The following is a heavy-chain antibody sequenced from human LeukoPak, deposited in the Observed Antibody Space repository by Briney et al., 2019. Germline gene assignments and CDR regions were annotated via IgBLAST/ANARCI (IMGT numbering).Heavy chain of an antibody. CDR2: FDPEDGET. CDR1: GYTLTELS. J-gene: IGHJ4*02. CDR3: ATVPIDYYGSSGSFDY. V-gene: IGHV1-24*01. D-gene: IGHD3-22*01. Sequence: ASVKVSCKVSGYTLTELSMHWVQQAPGKGLEWMGGFDPEDGETIYAQKFQGRVTMTEDTSTDTAYMELSSLRSEDTAVYYCATVPIDYYGSSGSFDYWGQGTLVTVSS.